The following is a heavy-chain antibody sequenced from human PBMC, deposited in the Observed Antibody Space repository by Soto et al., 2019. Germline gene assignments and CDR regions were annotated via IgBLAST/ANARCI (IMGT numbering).Heavy chain of an antibody. D-gene: IGHD3-10*01. Sequence: GGSLRLSXAASGFTFSDYSMNWVRQAPGKGPEWVSYISSSSSTIYYADSVKGRFTISRDNAKNSLYLQLNSLRDEDTAVYYCARGLIYTMLRGVLRNCFDHWGQGILVTVSS. CDR3: ARGLIYTMLRGVLRNCFDH. CDR1: GFTFSDYS. J-gene: IGHJ5*02. CDR2: ISSSSSTI. V-gene: IGHV3-48*02.